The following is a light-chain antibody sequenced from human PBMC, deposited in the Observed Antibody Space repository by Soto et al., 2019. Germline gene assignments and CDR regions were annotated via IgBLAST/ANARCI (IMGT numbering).Light chain of an antibody. Sequence: EIVMTQSPATLSVSPGERATLSCRASQSVSSYLAWYQQKPGLPPRLLIYDASTSATGIPDRFSGGGAGTDFTLNISSLQSADFAVYYCQQYSNWPPLYTFGRGTKLEIK. V-gene: IGKV3-15*01. CDR3: QQYSNWPPLYT. CDR1: QSVSSY. CDR2: DAS. J-gene: IGKJ2*01.